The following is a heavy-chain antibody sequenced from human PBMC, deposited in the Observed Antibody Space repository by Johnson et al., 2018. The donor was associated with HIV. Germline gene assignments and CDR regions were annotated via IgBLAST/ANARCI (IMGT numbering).Heavy chain of an antibody. V-gene: IGHV3-66*01. J-gene: IGHJ3*02. CDR3: ARDAERSSDYPPDAFDI. CDR1: GFTFDDYA. Sequence: VQLVVSGGGLVQPGRSLRLSCAASGFTFDDYAMHWVRQAPGKGLEWVSVIYSGGSTYYADSVKGRFTISRDNSKNTLYLQMNSLKTEDTAVYYWARDAERSSDYPPDAFDIWGQGTMVTVSS. CDR2: IYSGGST. D-gene: IGHD3-22*01.